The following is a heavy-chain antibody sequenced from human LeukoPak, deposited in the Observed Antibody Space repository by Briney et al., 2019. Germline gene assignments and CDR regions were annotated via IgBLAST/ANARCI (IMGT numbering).Heavy chain of an antibody. CDR3: ARAQGSGSYYPDDAFDI. Sequence: SQTLSLTCAISGDSVSSNSAAWNWIRQSLSRGLEWLGRTYYRSKWYNDYAVSVKSRITINPDTSKNQFSLQLNSVTPEDTAVYYCARAQGSGSYYPDDAFDIWGQGTMVTVSS. V-gene: IGHV6-1*01. J-gene: IGHJ3*02. D-gene: IGHD3-10*01. CDR2: TYYRSKWYN. CDR1: GDSVSSNSAA.